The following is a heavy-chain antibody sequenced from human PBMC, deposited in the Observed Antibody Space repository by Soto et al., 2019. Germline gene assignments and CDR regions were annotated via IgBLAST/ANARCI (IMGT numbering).Heavy chain of an antibody. J-gene: IGHJ4*02. CDR2: IIPIFGTA. V-gene: IGHV1-69*01. CDR3: ARARGYRYGYPAFDY. D-gene: IGHD5-18*01. Sequence: QVQLVQSGAEVKKPGSSVKVSCKASGGTFSSYAICWVRQAPGQGLEWMGGIIPIFGTANYAKKFQGRVTITADESTSTDYMELRKLRSEDTAVYYCARARGYRYGYPAFDYWGQGTLVTVYS. CDR1: GGTFSSYA.